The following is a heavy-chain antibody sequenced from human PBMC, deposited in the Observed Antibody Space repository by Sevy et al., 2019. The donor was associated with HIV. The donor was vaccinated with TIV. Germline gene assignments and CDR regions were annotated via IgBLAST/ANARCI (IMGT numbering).Heavy chain of an antibody. CDR3: TKESLRGTYIRGDFDQ. Sequence: GGSLRLSCSAFGFTFQTFGMHWVRQAPGKGPERLAVISSDGSNQNYADSVKGRFTISRDNSKNLLFLQMNSLIPNDTAVYFCTKESLRGTYIRGDFDQWCQGTLVTVSS. CDR2: ISSDGSNQ. J-gene: IGHJ4*02. V-gene: IGHV3-30*18. D-gene: IGHD3-10*02. CDR1: GFTFQTFG.